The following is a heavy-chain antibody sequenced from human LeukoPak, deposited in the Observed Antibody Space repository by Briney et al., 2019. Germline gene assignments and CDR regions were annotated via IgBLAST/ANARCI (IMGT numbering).Heavy chain of an antibody. CDR2: IYYSGST. D-gene: IGHD3-10*01. J-gene: IGHJ4*02. CDR3: ARAYGPSYYFDY. V-gene: IGHV4-39*07. Sequence: PSETLSLTCTVSGGSISSSSYYWGWIRQPPGKGLEWIGSIYYSGSTNYNPSLKSRVTISVDTSKNQFSLKLNSVTAADTAVYYCARAYGPSYYFDYWGQGTLATVPS. CDR1: GGSISSSSYY.